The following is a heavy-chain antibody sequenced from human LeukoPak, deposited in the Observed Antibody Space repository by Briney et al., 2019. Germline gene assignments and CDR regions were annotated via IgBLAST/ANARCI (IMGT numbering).Heavy chain of an antibody. D-gene: IGHD1-14*01. J-gene: IGHJ4*02. CDR3: ASYKNQPRTAYFDF. V-gene: IGHV3-7*01. CDR1: GFTFSSYW. CDR2: IKQNGSNK. Sequence: GGTLRLSCAASGFTFSSYWMSWVRQAPGKGLEWVANIKQNGSNKNYVAAVTCRFTISKDNAKNLPSLTIDGLRAEDTAVYYCASYKNQPRTAYFDFDGRGTVATVTA.